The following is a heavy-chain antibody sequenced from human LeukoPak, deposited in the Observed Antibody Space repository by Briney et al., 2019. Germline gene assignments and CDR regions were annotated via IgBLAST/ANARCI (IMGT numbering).Heavy chain of an antibody. V-gene: IGHV3-23*01. CDR3: AKAEGYDILTGLDY. D-gene: IGHD3-9*01. J-gene: IGHJ4*02. CDR1: GFTFSSYA. Sequence: GGSLRLSCAASGFTFSSYAMSWVRQAPGKGLEWVSAISGSGGSTYYAVPVKGRFTISRDNSKNTLYLQMNSLRAEDTAVYYCAKAEGYDILTGLDYWGQGTLVTVSS. CDR2: ISGSGGST.